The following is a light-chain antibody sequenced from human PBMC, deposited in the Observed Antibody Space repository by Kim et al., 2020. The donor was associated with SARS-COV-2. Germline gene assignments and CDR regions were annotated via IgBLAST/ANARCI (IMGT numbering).Light chain of an antibody. Sequence: ELTQPPSVSVAPGKTARITCGGDDIGSRSVHWYQQKPGQAPILVIYYDSDRPSGIPERFSGSNSGNTATLTISRVEVGDEADYYCQVWDSSSDHRVFGGGTQLTVL. CDR1: DIGSRS. J-gene: IGLJ3*02. V-gene: IGLV3-21*04. CDR2: YDS. CDR3: QVWDSSSDHRV.